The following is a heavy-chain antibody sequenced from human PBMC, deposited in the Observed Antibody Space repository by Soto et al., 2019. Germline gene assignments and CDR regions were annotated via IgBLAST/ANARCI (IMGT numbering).Heavy chain of an antibody. J-gene: IGHJ3*02. CDR1: GGSISSYY. V-gene: IGHV4-59*01. CDR3: ARAYTDYYDSSGLPTLGHDAFDI. CDR2: IYYRGST. Sequence: QVQLQESGPGLVKPSETLSLTCTVSGGSISSYYWSWIRQPPGKGLEWIGYIYYRGSTNYNPYLKSRVTISVDTSKNRFSLKMSSVTAADTAVYYCARAYTDYYDSSGLPTLGHDAFDIWGQGTMVTVSS. D-gene: IGHD3-22*01.